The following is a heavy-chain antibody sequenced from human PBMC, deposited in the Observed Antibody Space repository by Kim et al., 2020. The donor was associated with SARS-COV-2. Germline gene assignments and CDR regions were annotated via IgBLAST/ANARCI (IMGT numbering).Heavy chain of an antibody. CDR1: GGSISSGGYY. Sequence: SETLSLTCTVSGGSISSGGYYWSWIRQHPGKGLEWIGYIYYSGSTYYNPSLKSRVTISVDTSKNQFSLKLSSVTAADTAVYYCARSVMIDFWSGSSDAFDIWGQGTMVTVSS. D-gene: IGHD3-3*01. CDR2: IYYSGST. CDR3: ARSVMIDFWSGSSDAFDI. J-gene: IGHJ3*02. V-gene: IGHV4-31*03.